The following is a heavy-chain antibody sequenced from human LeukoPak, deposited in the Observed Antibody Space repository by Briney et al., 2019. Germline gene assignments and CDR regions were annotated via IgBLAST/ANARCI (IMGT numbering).Heavy chain of an antibody. J-gene: IGHJ4*02. Sequence: PGGSLRLPCAASGFTFSSYSMNWVRQAPGKGLEWVSYISSGSSTIYYADSVKGRFTISRDNAKNSLYLQMNSLRAEDTAVYYCARDGVTIFGVVVPFDYWGQGTLVTVSS. CDR1: GFTFSSYS. CDR3: ARDGVTIFGVVVPFDY. V-gene: IGHV3-48*01. CDR2: ISSGSSTI. D-gene: IGHD3-3*01.